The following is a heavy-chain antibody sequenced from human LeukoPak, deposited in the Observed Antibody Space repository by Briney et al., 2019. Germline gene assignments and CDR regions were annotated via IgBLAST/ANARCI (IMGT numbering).Heavy chain of an antibody. CDR1: GGSFSGYY. Sequence: SETLSLTCAVYGGSFSGYYWSWIRQPPGKGLEWIGEVNHSGSTNYNPSLKSRVTISVDTSKNQFSLKLSSVTAADTAVYYCARGYSGGTPIIVVVSAAMKSSWFDPWGQGTLVTVSS. CDR2: VNHSGST. CDR3: ARGYSGGTPIIVVVSAAMKSSWFDP. J-gene: IGHJ5*02. V-gene: IGHV4-34*01. D-gene: IGHD2-2*01.